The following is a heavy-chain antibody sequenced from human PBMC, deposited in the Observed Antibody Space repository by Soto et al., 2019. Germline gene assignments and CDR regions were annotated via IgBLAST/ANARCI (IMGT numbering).Heavy chain of an antibody. CDR1: GYTFTSYS. CDR2: INAGNGNT. Sequence: ASVKVSCKASGYTFTSYSMHWVRQAPGQRLEWMGWINAGNGNTKYSQKFQGRVTITRDTSASTAYMELSSLRSEDTAVYYCARSIVVVTALDYWGQGTLVTV. CDR3: ARSIVVVTALDY. J-gene: IGHJ4*02. D-gene: IGHD2-21*02. V-gene: IGHV1-3*01.